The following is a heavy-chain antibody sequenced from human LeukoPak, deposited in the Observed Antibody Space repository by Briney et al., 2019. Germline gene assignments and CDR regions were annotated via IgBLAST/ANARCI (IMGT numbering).Heavy chain of an antibody. Sequence: SETLSLTCTVSGGSIGSFYWNWIRQPPGKGLEWIGYVYSSGNTNYNPSLKRRVIISVDTSKNQFSLKLSSVTAADTAVYYCARGGVLLGIDYWGQGTLVTVSS. V-gene: IGHV4-59*01. CDR2: VYSSGNT. CDR3: ARGGVLLGIDY. D-gene: IGHD2-8*02. CDR1: GGSIGSFY. J-gene: IGHJ4*02.